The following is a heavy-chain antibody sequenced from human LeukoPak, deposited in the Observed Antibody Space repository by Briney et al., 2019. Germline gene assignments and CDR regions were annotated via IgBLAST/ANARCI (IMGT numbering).Heavy chain of an antibody. V-gene: IGHV3-7*01. D-gene: IGHD3-10*01. Sequence: GGSLRLXCAASGFTFSSYWMSWVRQAPGKGLEWVANIKQDGSEKYYVDSVKGRFTISRDNAKNSLYLQMNSLRAEDTAVYYCARVRGSGSYYSSNYFDYWGQGTLVTVSS. CDR3: ARVRGSGSYYSSNYFDY. CDR1: GFTFSSYW. J-gene: IGHJ4*02. CDR2: IKQDGSEK.